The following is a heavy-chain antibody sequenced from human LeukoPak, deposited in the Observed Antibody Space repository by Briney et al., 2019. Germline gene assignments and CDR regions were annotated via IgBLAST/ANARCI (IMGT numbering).Heavy chain of an antibody. CDR1: GGSFSGYY. CDR3: ARGHYDFWSGYYGIDY. CDR2: IYYSGST. V-gene: IGHV4-59*01. D-gene: IGHD3-3*01. Sequence: SETLSLTCAVYGGSFSGYYWSWIRQPPGKGLEWIGYIYYSGSTNYNPSLKSRVTISVDTSKNQFSLKLSSVTAADTAVYYCARGHYDFWSGYYGIDYWGQGTLVTVSS. J-gene: IGHJ4*02.